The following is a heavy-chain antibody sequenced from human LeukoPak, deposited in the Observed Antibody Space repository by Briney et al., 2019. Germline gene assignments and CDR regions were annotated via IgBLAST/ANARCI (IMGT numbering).Heavy chain of an antibody. CDR3: ASNWDHFDY. CDR1: GFTFNNAW. D-gene: IGHD1-1*01. V-gene: IGHV3-30*02. J-gene: IGHJ4*02. Sequence: PGGSLRLSCAASGFTFNNAWMTWVRQAPGKGLEWVAFIRYDGSNKYYADSVKGRFTISGDNSKNTLYLQMNSLRAEDTAVYYCASNWDHFDYWGQGTLVTVSS. CDR2: IRYDGSNK.